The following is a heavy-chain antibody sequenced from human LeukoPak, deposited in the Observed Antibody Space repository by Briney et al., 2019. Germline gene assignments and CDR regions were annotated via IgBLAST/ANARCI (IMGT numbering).Heavy chain of an antibody. J-gene: IGHJ6*03. CDR1: GGPIYSYY. CDR3: ARLKFYDSTGYSPGQYMDV. Sequence: PSETLSLTCTVSGGPIYSYYWSWIRQTAGKGLEWIGRLYSGVSTNYNPSLKSRVTMSVDTSKNQFALKLSAVTAADTAVYYCARLKFYDSTGYSPGQYMDVWGKGSTVTVSS. D-gene: IGHD3-22*01. CDR2: LYSGVST. V-gene: IGHV4-4*07.